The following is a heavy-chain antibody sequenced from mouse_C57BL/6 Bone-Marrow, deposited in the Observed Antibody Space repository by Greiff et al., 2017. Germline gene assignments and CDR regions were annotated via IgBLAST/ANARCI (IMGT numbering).Heavy chain of an antibody. D-gene: IGHD1-1*02. CDR3: TTDGACDEAMDY. J-gene: IGHJ4*01. Sequence: EVQLQHSGAELVRPGASVKLSCTASGFNIKDYYMHWVKQRPEQGLEWIGRIDPEDGATEYAPKFQGKATMTADTSSNTAYLQLRSLTSEDAAVNYCTTDGACDEAMDYWGQGTSVTVSS. V-gene: IGHV14-1*01. CDR1: GFNIKDYY. CDR2: IDPEDGAT.